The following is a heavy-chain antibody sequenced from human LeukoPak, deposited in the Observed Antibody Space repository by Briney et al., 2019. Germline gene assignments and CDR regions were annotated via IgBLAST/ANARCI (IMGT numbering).Heavy chain of an antibody. J-gene: IGHJ5*02. CDR1: GGSFSGYY. V-gene: IGHV4-34*01. CDR2: INHSGST. CDR3: ARARRGFDP. Sequence: SETLSLTCAVYGGSFSGYYWSWIRQPPGKGLEWIGVINHSGSTNYNPSLKSRVTISVDTSKNQFSLKLSSVTAADTAVYYCARARRGFDPWGQGTLVTVSS.